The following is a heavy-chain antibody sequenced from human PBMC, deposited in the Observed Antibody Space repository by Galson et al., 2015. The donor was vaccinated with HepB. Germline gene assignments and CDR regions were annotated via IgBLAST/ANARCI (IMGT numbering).Heavy chain of an antibody. CDR2: IDWDDDK. D-gene: IGHD3-10*01. Sequence: PALVKPTQTLTLTCTFSGFSLSTSGMRLSWIRQPPGEALEWLARIDWDDDKFYSTSLKTRLSVSRATSKNQVVLTMTNMNPVDTATYYCARHYVSGHYHYYGMDVWGQGTTVTVSS. CDR1: GFSLSTSGMR. CDR3: ARHYVSGHYHYYGMDV. J-gene: IGHJ6*02. V-gene: IGHV2-70*04.